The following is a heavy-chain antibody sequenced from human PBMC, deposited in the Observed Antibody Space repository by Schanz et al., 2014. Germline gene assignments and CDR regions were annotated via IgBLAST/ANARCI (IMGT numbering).Heavy chain of an antibody. D-gene: IGHD3-9*01. CDR3: ARDHPHRGVTGYYNDV. CDR2: ISSVGISK. Sequence: QVQLVESGGGLVKPGGSLRLSCAASGFTFSDYYMSWVRQAPGKGLEWVSYISSVGISKYYADSVKGRFTISRDNAKNSLYLQMNSLRDEDTAVYYCARDHPHRGVTGYYNDVWGQGTMVSVSS. CDR1: GFTFSDYY. J-gene: IGHJ3*01. V-gene: IGHV3-11*04.